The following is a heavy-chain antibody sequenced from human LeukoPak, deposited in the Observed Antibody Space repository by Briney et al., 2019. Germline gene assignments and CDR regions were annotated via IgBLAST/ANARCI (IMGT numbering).Heavy chain of an antibody. CDR3: AKFRGPTVTSWGDFDY. D-gene: IGHD4-17*01. J-gene: IGHJ4*02. CDR2: ISYDGSNK. Sequence: GRSLRLSCAASGFTFSSYAMHWVRQAPGKGLEWVAVISYDGSNKYYADSVKGRFTISKDNSKNTLSLQMNSLRAEDTAVYFCAKFRGPTVTSWGDFDYWGQGTLVTVSS. CDR1: GFTFSSYA. V-gene: IGHV3-30-3*01.